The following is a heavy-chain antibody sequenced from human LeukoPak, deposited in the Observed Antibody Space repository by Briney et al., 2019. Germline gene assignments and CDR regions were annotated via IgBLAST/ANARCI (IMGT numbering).Heavy chain of an antibody. CDR2: ISAYNGNT. J-gene: IGHJ4*02. CDR3: AKDSRGYCSEGACYSIDY. V-gene: IGHV1-18*01. Sequence: GASVKVSCKASGYTFTSYGISWVRQAPGQGLEWMGWISAYNGNTNYAQKLQGRVTMTTDTSTSTAYMELRSLTSDDTAVYFCAKDSRGYCSEGACYSIDYWGQGTLVTVAS. D-gene: IGHD2-8*01. CDR1: GYTFTSYG.